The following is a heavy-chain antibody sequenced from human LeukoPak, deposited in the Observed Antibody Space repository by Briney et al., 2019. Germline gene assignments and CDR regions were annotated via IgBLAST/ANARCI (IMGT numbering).Heavy chain of an antibody. CDR2: ISPRGGGT. D-gene: IGHD3-9*01. V-gene: IGHV3-23*01. CDR1: GFTFSNYG. CDR3: ARYLAWGAFDY. J-gene: IGHJ4*02. Sequence: GGTLRLSCAASGFTFSNYGMNWVRQAPGKGLEWLSGISPRGGGTYYADSVKGRFTISRDDSKNTLSLQMNSLTVEDTAVYYCARYLAWGAFDYWGQGTLVTVSS.